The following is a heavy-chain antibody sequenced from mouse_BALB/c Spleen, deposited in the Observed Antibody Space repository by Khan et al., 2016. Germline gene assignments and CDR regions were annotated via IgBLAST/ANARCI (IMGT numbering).Heavy chain of an antibody. V-gene: IGHV3-2*02. CDR1: GYSITSDYA. D-gene: IGHD1-2*01. CDR3: GSTPTAYYAMDY. CDR2: ISYSGST. J-gene: IGHJ4*01. Sequence: EVQLQESGPGLVKPSQSLSLTCTVPGYSITSDYAWNWIRQFPGNKLEWMGYISYSGSTRYYPSLKSRISITRDTSKNQFFLQLNSVTTEDTATXYCGSTPTAYYAMDYWGQGTSVTVSS.